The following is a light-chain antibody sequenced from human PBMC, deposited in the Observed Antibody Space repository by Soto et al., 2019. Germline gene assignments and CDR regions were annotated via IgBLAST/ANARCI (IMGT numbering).Light chain of an antibody. V-gene: IGKV1-39*01. CDR3: QHSYSSPPWT. J-gene: IGKJ1*01. CDR1: QTISTF. Sequence: DIQMTQYPASLSASVGDRVTISCRASQTISTFLNWYQQKPGTAPRLLISRASSVQSGIPPRFSGSGSGRDFPLTISSLRPEDIATYFCQHSYSSPPWTFGQGTKVEV. CDR2: RAS.